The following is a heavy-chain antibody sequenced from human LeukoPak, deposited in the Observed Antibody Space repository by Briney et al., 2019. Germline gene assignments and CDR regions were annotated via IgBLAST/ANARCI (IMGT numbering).Heavy chain of an antibody. V-gene: IGHV4-34*01. Sequence: SETLSLTCAVYGGPFSGYYWSWIRQPPGKGLEWIGEINHSGSTNYNPSLKSRVTISVDTSKNQFSLKLSSVTAADTAVYYCARGPDSSGWYVWGQGTTVTVSS. J-gene: IGHJ6*02. CDR2: INHSGST. D-gene: IGHD6-19*01. CDR1: GGPFSGYY. CDR3: ARGPDSSGWYV.